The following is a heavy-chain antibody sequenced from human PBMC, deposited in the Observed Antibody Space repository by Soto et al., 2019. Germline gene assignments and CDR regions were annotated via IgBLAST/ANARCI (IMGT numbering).Heavy chain of an antibody. CDR3: ARQRTSVVTQAYFDV. CDR2: IYYTGTT. J-gene: IGHJ4*02. CDR1: GGSISSSRYY. D-gene: IGHD2-21*02. V-gene: IGHV4-39*01. Sequence: SETLSLTCTVSGGSISSSRYYWGWIRQTPGKGLEWIGTIYYTGTTYYHPSLESRVSMSIDTSKDQFSLKLKSVTAADTALYFCARQRTSVVTQAYFDVRGTGSLVTVSS.